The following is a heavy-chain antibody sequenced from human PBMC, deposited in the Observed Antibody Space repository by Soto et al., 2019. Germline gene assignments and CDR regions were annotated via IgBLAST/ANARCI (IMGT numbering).Heavy chain of an antibody. J-gene: IGHJ4*01. V-gene: IGHV3-53*02. CDR2: IHRDGFT. Sequence: EVQLVETGGGLIQPGGSLKLSCSVAGFTVSDSMRWVRQAPGKGLECVSFIHRDGFTHYTDSVRGRFTISTDNSKITLYLQMDRLRVDDTAVYFCARDASGPFYYWGHGTLVTVSS. CDR1: GFTVSDS. CDR3: ARDASGPFYY. D-gene: IGHD6-19*01.